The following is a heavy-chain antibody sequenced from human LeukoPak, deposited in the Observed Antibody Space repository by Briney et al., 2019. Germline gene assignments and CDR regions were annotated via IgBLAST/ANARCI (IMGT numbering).Heavy chain of an antibody. V-gene: IGHV3-23*01. D-gene: IGHD3-22*01. CDR3: ARVGGLYDSSGYYSLPKY. J-gene: IGHJ4*02. Sequence: GGSLRLYCAASGFTFSTYAMSWGRQAPGKGLEWVSLIGGSDGRTRYADSVKGRFTISRDNSKNTLYLQMNSLRAEDTAVYYCARVGGLYDSSGYYSLPKYWGEGTLVTVSS. CDR1: GFTFSTYA. CDR2: IGGSDGRT.